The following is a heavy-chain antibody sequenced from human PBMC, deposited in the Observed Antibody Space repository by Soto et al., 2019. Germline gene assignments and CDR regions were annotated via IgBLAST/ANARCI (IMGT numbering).Heavy chain of an antibody. V-gene: IGHV3-30*18. CDR3: AKDGYCSSTSCYDRPYHSYYMDV. Sequence: GGSLRLSCAASGFTFSSYGMHWVRQAPGKGLEWVAVISYDGSNKYYADSVKGRFTISRDNSKNTLYLQMNSLRAEDTAVYYCAKDGYCSSTSCYDRPYHSYYMDVWGKGTTVTVSS. CDR2: ISYDGSNK. J-gene: IGHJ6*03. CDR1: GFTFSSYG. D-gene: IGHD2-2*03.